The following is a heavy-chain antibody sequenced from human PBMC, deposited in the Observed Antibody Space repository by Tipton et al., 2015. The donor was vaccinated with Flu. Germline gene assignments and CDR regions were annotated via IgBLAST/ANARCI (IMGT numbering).Heavy chain of an antibody. CDR1: GYILSTDW. V-gene: IGHV5-51*03. CDR3: VRPQVSYGLPAAFSLDD. J-gene: IGHJ4*02. Sequence: QLVQSGAEVTEPGKSLRISCEGSGYILSTDWIGWVRQMPGKGLEWMGAVSPGDSRGIYSPPFQGQVTISVDRSINTAYLQWSILKASDTAMYYCVRPQVSYGLPAAFSLDDWCQGTLVTVSS. CDR2: VSPGDSRG. D-gene: IGHD3-16*01.